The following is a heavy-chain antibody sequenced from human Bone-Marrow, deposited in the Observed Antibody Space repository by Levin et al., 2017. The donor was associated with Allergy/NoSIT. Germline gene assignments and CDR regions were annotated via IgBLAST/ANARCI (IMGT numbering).Heavy chain of an antibody. CDR3: ARGIIGDVRVAHKEAFDI. Sequence: RPGGSLRLSCTVSGFTFSIYSINWVRQAPGKGLEWVSSISSSGSDMYYVDSVKGRFTISRDNAKNSLTLQMNSLRAEDTAVYYCARGIIGDVRVAHKEAFDIWGQGTTVTVSS. J-gene: IGHJ3*02. CDR2: ISSSGSDM. D-gene: IGHD2-8*02. CDR1: GFTFSIYS. V-gene: IGHV3-21*01.